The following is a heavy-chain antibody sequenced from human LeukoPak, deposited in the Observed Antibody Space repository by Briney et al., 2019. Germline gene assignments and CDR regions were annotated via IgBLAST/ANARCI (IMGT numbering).Heavy chain of an antibody. CDR3: AKDPSGRGYFDY. CDR2: ISSSSSYI. J-gene: IGHJ4*02. CDR1: GFTFSSYS. V-gene: IGHV3-21*04. D-gene: IGHD1-26*01. Sequence: GGSLRLSCAASGFTFSSYSMNWVRQAPGKGLEWVSSISSSSSYIYYADSVKGRFTISRDNSKNTLYLQMNSLRAEDTAVYYCAKDPSGRGYFDYWGQGTLVTVSS.